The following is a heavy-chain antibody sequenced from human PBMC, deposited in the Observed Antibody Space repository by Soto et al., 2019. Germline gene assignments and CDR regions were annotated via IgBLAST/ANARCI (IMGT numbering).Heavy chain of an antibody. V-gene: IGHV3-7*01. J-gene: IGHJ6*02. D-gene: IGHD3-10*02. CDR1: GFTFSSYW. Sequence: PGGSLRLSCAASGFTFSSYWMSWVRQAPGKGLEWVANIKQDGSEKYYVDSVKGRFTISRDNAKNSLYLQMNSLRAEDTAVYYCARLSFQLVRGRYYYYYYGMDVWGQGTTVTVSS. CDR3: ARLSFQLVRGRYYYYYYGMDV. CDR2: IKQDGSEK.